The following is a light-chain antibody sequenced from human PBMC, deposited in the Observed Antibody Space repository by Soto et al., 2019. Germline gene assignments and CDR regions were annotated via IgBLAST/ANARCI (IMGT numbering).Light chain of an antibody. CDR3: QQRSNWPST. CDR2: DAS. CDR1: QSVSGY. V-gene: IGKV3-11*01. J-gene: IGKJ4*01. Sequence: EILFTQSPATLSLSPGERATLSCSASQSVSGYLAWYQQKPGQAPRLLMYDASNRATGIPARFSGSGSGTDFTLTISSLEPEDFAVYYCQQRSNWPSTFGGGTKVDIK.